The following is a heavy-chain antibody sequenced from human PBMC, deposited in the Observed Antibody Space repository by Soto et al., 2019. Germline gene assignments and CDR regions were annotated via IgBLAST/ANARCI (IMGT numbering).Heavy chain of an antibody. CDR2: ISQTGAT. CDR1: GGSITSGNSYS. Sequence: LSLTCAVSGGSITSGNSYSWAWIRQPPGRGLEWIGSISQTGATSYNPSLKSRVSVSLDKSKNQFSLRLSSVTAADMAVYYCARAVSPYFGTWFDPWGQGTLVTVSS. J-gene: IGHJ5*02. D-gene: IGHD3-10*01. CDR3: ARAVSPYFGTWFDP. V-gene: IGHV4-30-2*01.